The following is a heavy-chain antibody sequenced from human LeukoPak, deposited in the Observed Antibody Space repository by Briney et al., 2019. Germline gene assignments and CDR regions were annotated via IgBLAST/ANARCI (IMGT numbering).Heavy chain of an antibody. D-gene: IGHD1-26*01. Sequence: PSETLSLTCTVSGGSISSSGYYWGWIRQPPGKGLEWIGSIYYSGSTYYNPSLKSRVTISVDTSKNQFSLKLSSVTAADTAVYYCARRSTNYYYMDVWGKGTTVTVSS. CDR1: GGSISSSGYY. V-gene: IGHV4-39*01. J-gene: IGHJ6*03. CDR3: ARRSTNYYYMDV. CDR2: IYYSGST.